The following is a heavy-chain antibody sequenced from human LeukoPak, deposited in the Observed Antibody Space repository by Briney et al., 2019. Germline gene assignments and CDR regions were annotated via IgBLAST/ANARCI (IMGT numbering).Heavy chain of an antibody. D-gene: IGHD3-22*01. Sequence: GSVRVSCKASGYTFTGYYMHWGRQAPGQGGEGMGWINPNSGGTNYAQKFQGRVTMTRDTSISTAYMELSRLRSDDTAVYYCARDLSRDTMIDYWGQGTLVTVSS. CDR3: ARDLSRDTMIDY. CDR2: INPNSGGT. V-gene: IGHV1-2*02. J-gene: IGHJ4*02. CDR1: GYTFTGYY.